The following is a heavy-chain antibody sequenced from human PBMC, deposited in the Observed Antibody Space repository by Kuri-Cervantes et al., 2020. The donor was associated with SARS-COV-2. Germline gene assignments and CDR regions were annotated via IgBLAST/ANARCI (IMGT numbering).Heavy chain of an antibody. Sequence: GSLRLSCAVYGGSFSGYYWSWIRQPPGKGLEWIGEIDHSGSTNYNPSLKSRVTISVDTSKNQFSLKLSSVAAADTAVYYCAREGQDPGELLRWFDPWGRGTLVTFSS. CDR3: AREGQDPGELLRWFDP. D-gene: IGHD3-10*01. CDR1: GGSFSGYY. J-gene: IGHJ5*02. V-gene: IGHV4-34*01. CDR2: IDHSGST.